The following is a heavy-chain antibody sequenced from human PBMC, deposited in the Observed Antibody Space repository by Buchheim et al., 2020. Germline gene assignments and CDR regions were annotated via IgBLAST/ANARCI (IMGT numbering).Heavy chain of an antibody. CDR2: IYYSGST. CDR3: ARWRVVVPAAIKPYFDY. V-gene: IGHV4-31*03. D-gene: IGHD2-2*02. CDR1: GGSISSVGYY. Sequence: QVQLQESGPGLVKPSQTLSLTCTVSGGSISSVGYYWSWIRQHPGKGLEWIGYIYYSGSTYYNPSLKSRVTISVETPKNQLSLKLSSVTAADTAVYYCARWRVVVPAAIKPYFDYWGQGTL. J-gene: IGHJ4*02.